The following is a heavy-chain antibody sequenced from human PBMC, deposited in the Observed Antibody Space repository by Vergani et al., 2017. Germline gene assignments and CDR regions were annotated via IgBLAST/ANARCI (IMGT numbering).Heavy chain of an antibody. CDR3: GRDGEAYGDYHGYYYYYMDV. Sequence: QVQLVESGGGVVQPGRSLRLSCAASGFTFSSYAMHWVRQAPGKGLEWVAVISYDGSNKYYADSVKGRFTISRDNSKNTLYLQMNSLRAEDTAVYYCGRDGEAYGDYHGYYYYYMDVWGKGTTVTVSS. J-gene: IGHJ6*03. D-gene: IGHD4-17*01. CDR1: GFTFSSYA. CDR2: ISYDGSNK. V-gene: IGHV3-30-3*01.